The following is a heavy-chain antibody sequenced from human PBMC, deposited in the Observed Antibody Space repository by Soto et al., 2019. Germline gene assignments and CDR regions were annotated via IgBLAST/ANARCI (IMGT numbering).Heavy chain of an antibody. V-gene: IGHV3-23*01. CDR2: IIGSGGGR. CDR1: GFTFSSSA. J-gene: IGHJ4*02. CDR3: ARDLALAGNY. D-gene: IGHD6-19*01. Sequence: GGSLRLSCAASGFTFSSSAMSWIRQAPGKGLEWVSAIIGSGGGRYYADSVKGRFTISRDNANNSLFLQMNSLRAEDTAIYYCARDLALAGNYWGQGALVTVSS.